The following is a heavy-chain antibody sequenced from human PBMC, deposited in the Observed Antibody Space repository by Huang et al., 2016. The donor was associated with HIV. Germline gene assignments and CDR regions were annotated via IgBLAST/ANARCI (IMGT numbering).Heavy chain of an antibody. D-gene: IGHD3-22*01. Sequence: QVQLVQSGAEVRKPGASVTLSCKASGYTFNTYYLHWVRQAPGKGLEWMGWINHSTGGTSPAQKFQDSVTFTRETCITTVYRKLNRLRSDDTAGYYCARDWNTYYYDSSDYYPEFWGQGTLVAVSS. CDR1: GYTFNTYY. CDR2: INHSTGGT. CDR3: ARDWNTYYYDSSDYYPEF. V-gene: IGHV1-2*02. J-gene: IGHJ4*02.